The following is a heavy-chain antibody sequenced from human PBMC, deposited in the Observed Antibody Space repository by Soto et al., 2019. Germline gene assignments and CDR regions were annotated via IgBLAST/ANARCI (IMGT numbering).Heavy chain of an antibody. CDR1: GVTCSSHG. CDR2: IKQDGSEK. V-gene: IGHV3-7*01. Sequence: GGSLRLSWAASGVTCSSHGGSWVRQAPGKGLEWVANIKQDGSEKYYVDSVKGRFTISRDNAKNSLYLQMNSLRAEDTAVYYCAREKHYHYSYMDVWGKGTTVTVSS. CDR3: AREKHYHYSYMDV. J-gene: IGHJ6*03.